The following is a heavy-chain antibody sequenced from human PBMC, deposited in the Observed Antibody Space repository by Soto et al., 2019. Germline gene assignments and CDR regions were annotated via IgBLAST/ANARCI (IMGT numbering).Heavy chain of an antibody. V-gene: IGHV4-31*03. CDR2: IYSSGST. Sequence: SETLSLTCTVSGGSISSGDYYWSWIRQHPGKGLEWIGYIYSSGSTNYSPSLKSRVTISVDTSKNQFSLKLSSVTAADTAVYYCARDLKAAAGTPYHYYGMDVWGQGTTVTVSS. CDR1: GGSISSGDYY. CDR3: ARDLKAAAGTPYHYYGMDV. D-gene: IGHD6-13*01. J-gene: IGHJ6*02.